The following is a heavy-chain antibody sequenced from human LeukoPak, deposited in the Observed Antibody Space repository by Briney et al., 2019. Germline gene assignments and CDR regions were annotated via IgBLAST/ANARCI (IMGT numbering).Heavy chain of an antibody. J-gene: IGHJ4*02. V-gene: IGHV4-34*01. CDR3: ARPRITMVRGPIDY. CDR2: INHSGST. CDR1: GGSFSGYY. D-gene: IGHD3-10*01. Sequence: PSETLSLTCAVYGGSFSGYYWSWIRQPPGKGLEWIGEINHSGSTNYNPSLKSRVTISVDTSKNQFSLKLSSVTAADTAVYYCARPRITMVRGPIDYWGQGTLVTVSS.